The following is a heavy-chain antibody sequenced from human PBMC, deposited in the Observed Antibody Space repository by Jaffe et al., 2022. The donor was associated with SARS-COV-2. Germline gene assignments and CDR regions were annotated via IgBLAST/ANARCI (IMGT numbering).Heavy chain of an antibody. CDR2: IKSKTDGGTT. CDR1: GFTFSNAW. Sequence: EVQLVESGGGLVKPGGSLRLSCAASGFTFSNAWMSWVRQAPGKGLEWVGRIKSKTDGGTTDYAAPVKGRFTISRDDSKNTLYLQMNSLKTEDTAVYYCTTPPSTYYDFWSGVDVWGQGTTVTVSS. CDR3: TTPPSTYYDFWSGVDV. V-gene: IGHV3-15*01. J-gene: IGHJ6*02. D-gene: IGHD3-3*01.